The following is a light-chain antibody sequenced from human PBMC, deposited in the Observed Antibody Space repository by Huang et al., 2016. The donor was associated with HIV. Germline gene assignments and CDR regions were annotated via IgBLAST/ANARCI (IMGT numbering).Light chain of an antibody. V-gene: IGKV3-15*01. CDR2: GAS. CDR3: QQYNNWPPWT. CDR1: QSVSRR. J-gene: IGKJ1*01. Sequence: EIVMTQSPATLSVSPGERATLSCRASQSVSRRLAWYQQKPGQAPRLLIYGASNRATGIPARFSGSGSGTEFTLTISSLQSEDFAVYYCQQYNNWPPWTFGQGTKVEIK.